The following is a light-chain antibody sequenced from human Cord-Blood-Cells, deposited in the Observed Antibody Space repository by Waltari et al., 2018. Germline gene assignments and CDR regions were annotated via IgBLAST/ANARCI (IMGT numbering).Light chain of an antibody. CDR1: RGVLYSSNNKNY. V-gene: IGKV4-1*01. J-gene: IGKJ3*01. CDR3: QQYYSTPLT. CDR2: WAS. Sequence: DIVMTQSPDSLAVSLAEGATINCKSSRGVLYSSNNKNYLAWYQQKPGQPPKLLIYWASTRESGVPDRFSCSGSGTDFTLTISSLQAEDVAVYYCQQYYSTPLTFGPGTKVDIK.